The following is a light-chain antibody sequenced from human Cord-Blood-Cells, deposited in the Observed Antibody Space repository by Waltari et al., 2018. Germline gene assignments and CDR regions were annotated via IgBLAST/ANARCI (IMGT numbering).Light chain of an antibody. CDR3: AAWDDSLNGPV. V-gene: IGLV1-44*01. CDR1: SSNIGGNT. Sequence: QSVLTQPPSASGTPGQRVTIPCSGSSSNIGGNTVNWYQQLPGTAPKLLIYSNNQRPSGVPDRCSGSKSGTSASLAISGLQSEDEADYYCAAWDDSLNGPVFGGGTKLTVL. CDR2: SNN. J-gene: IGLJ3*02.